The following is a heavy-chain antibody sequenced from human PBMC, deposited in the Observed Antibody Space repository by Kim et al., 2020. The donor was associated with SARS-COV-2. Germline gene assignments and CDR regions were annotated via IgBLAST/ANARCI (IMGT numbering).Heavy chain of an antibody. D-gene: IGHD3-10*01. V-gene: IGHV4-39*01. CDR2: IYYSGST. J-gene: IGHJ5*02. Sequence: SETLSLTCTVSGGSISSSSYYWGWIRQPPGKGLEWIGSIYYSGSTYYNPSLKSRVTISVDTSKNQFSLKLSSVTAADTAVYYCARQGAGFGEGPDDWFDPWGQGTLVTVSS. CDR3: ARQGAGFGEGPDDWFDP. CDR1: GGSISSSSYY.